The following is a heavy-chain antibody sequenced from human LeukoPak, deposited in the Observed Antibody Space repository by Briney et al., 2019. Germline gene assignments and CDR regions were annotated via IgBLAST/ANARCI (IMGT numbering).Heavy chain of an antibody. D-gene: IGHD2-21*01. V-gene: IGHV1-2*02. Sequence: ASVKVSCKASGYTFTGYYMHWVRQAPGQGPEWMGWFNPNTGDTHYAQKFQGRVTLTRDTSITTVYMELSRLTSDDTAIFYCAVAPGDYWGQGTLVTVSS. J-gene: IGHJ4*02. CDR2: FNPNTGDT. CDR3: AVAPGDY. CDR1: GYTFTGYY.